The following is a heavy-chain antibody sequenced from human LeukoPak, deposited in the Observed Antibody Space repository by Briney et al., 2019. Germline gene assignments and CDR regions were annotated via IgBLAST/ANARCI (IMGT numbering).Heavy chain of an antibody. CDR2: IIPIFGTA. CDR3: ARGYCSSTSCHAAFDI. J-gene: IGHJ3*02. V-gene: IGHV1-69*05. D-gene: IGHD2-2*01. CDR1: GGTFSSYA. Sequence: PWASVKVSCKASGGTFSSYAISWVRQAPGQGLEWMGGIIPIFGTANYAQKFQGRVTITTDESTSTAYMELSSLRSEDTAVYYCARGYCSSTSCHAAFDIWGQGTMVTVSS.